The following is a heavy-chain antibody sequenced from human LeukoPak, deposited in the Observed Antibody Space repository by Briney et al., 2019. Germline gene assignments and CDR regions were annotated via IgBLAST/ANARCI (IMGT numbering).Heavy chain of an antibody. J-gene: IGHJ4*02. D-gene: IGHD3-22*01. Sequence: GRSLRLSCAASGFVFGDYAMHWVRQAPGKGLEWVSGISWNSVVKGYADSVKSRFTISRDNAKNSLYLQMNSLRVEDTAVFYCAKDRYSNGYFDWGQGTLVTVSS. CDR3: AKDRYSNGYFD. V-gene: IGHV3-9*01. CDR1: GFVFGDYA. CDR2: ISWNSVVK.